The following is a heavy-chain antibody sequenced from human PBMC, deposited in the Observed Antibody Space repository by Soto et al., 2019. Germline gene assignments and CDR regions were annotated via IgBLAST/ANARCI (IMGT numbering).Heavy chain of an antibody. J-gene: IGHJ3*02. CDR2: IYYSEST. D-gene: IGHD2-8*02. CDR1: GGSISSYY. Sequence: SETLSLTCTVSGGSISSYYWSWIRQPPGKGLEWIGYIYYSESTNYNPYLKSRITISVDTSKNQFSLKLSSVTAADTAVYYCARGGWGSAFDIWGQGTMVT. V-gene: IGHV4-59*01. CDR3: ARGGWGSAFDI.